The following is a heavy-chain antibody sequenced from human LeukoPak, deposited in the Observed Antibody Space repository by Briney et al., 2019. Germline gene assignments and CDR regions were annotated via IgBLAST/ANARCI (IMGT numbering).Heavy chain of an antibody. CDR3: AGVMVRGVKYGMDV. CDR2: FDLEDGET. CDR1: GYTLTELS. D-gene: IGHD3-10*01. V-gene: IGHV1-24*01. Sequence: VASVKVSCTVSGYTLTELSMHWVRQAPGKGLEWMGGFDLEDGETTYAQKFQGRVTMTEDTSTDTAYMELSSLRSEDTAVYYCAGVMVRGVKYGMDVWGQGTTVTVSS. J-gene: IGHJ6*02.